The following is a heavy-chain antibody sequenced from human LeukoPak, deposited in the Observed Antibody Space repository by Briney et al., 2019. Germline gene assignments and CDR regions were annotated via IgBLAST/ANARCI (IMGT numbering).Heavy chain of an antibody. CDR1: GGTFSSYA. V-gene: IGHV1-18*01. CDR3: ARDLGVQQLDY. J-gene: IGHJ4*02. Sequence: ASVKVSCKASGGTFSSYAISWVRQAPGQGLEWMGWISAYNGNTNYAQKLQGRVTMTTDTSTSTAYMELRSLRSDDTAVYYCARDLGVQQLDYWGQGTLVTVSS. D-gene: IGHD6-13*01. CDR2: ISAYNGNT.